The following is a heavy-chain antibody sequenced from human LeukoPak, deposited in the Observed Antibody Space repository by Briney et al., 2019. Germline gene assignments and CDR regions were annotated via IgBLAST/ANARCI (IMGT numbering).Heavy chain of an antibody. CDR3: ARHIIAVAGTGYYYYMDV. Sequence: PGESLKISCKGSGYTFTSYWIGWVGQMPVQCLEWMEIIYPGDSDTRYSPSFQGQVTISADKSISTAYLQWSSLKASDTAMYYCARHIIAVAGTGYYYYMDVWGKGTTVTVSS. D-gene: IGHD6-19*01. J-gene: IGHJ6*03. CDR1: GYTFTSYW. V-gene: IGHV5-51*01. CDR2: IYPGDSDT.